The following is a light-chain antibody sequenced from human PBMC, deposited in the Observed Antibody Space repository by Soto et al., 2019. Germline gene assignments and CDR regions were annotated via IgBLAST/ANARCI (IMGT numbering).Light chain of an antibody. CDR3: AVWDDSLRGWV. Sequence: QSVLTQPPSASGTPGQRVTISCSGRFSNIGSNYVYWYQQLPGTAPKLLIFTNDQRTSWVPGRFSGSKSGTSASLAISGLRSEDEADYYCAVWDDSLRGWVFGGGTKLTVL. CDR2: TND. CDR1: FSNIGSNY. V-gene: IGLV1-47*02. J-gene: IGLJ3*02.